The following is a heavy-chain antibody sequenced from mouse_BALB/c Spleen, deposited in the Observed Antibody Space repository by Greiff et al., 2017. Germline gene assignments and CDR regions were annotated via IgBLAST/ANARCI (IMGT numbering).Heavy chain of an antibody. V-gene: IGHV4-2*02. CDR1: GFDFSRYW. D-gene: IGHD1-1*01. CDR3: ARGGWGYYGAMDY. CDR2: INPGSSTI. J-gene: IGHJ4*01. Sequence: EVKLVESGGGLVQPGGSLNLSCAASGFDFSRYWMSWARQAPGKGQEWIGEINPGSSTINYTPSLKDKFIISRDNAKNTLYLQMSKVRSEDTALYYCARGGWGYYGAMDYWGQGTSVTVSS.